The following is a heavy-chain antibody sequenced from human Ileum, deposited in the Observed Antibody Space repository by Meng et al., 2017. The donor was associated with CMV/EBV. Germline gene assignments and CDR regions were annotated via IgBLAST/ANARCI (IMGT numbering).Heavy chain of an antibody. J-gene: IGHJ4*02. V-gene: IGHV1-3*04. D-gene: IGHD3-22*01. CDR1: GYTFTSYA. CDR2: INTANGNT. Sequence: QVQLVQSGAEVKKPGASVKVSCKASGYTFTSYAIHWVRQAPGQRPEWMGWINTANGNTKYSQKFQGRVTTTRDTSASTAYMELNSLGSEDTAVYYCSIDTSGYHYKYWGQGTLVTVSS. CDR3: SIDTSGYHYKY.